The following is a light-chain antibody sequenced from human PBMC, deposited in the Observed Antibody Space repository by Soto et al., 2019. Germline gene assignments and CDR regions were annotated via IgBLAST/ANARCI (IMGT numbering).Light chain of an antibody. Sequence: QSALTQPASVSGSPGQSITISCTGTSSDVGGYNYVSWYQQHPGKAPKLMIYDVSNRPSGVSNRFSGSKSGNTASLTISWLQAEDGADYYCTSYTSSSTYVFGPGTKLTVL. V-gene: IGLV2-14*01. CDR1: SSDVGGYNY. CDR2: DVS. J-gene: IGLJ1*01. CDR3: TSYTSSSTYV.